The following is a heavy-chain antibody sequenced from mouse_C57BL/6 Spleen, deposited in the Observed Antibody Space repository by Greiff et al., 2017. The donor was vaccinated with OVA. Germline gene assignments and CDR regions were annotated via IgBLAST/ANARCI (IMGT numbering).Heavy chain of an antibody. Sequence: VQLQESGAELVRPGTSVKVSCKASGYAFTNYLIEWVKQRPGQGLEWIGVINPGSGGTNYNEKFKGKATLTADKSSSTAYMQLSSLTSEDSAVYFCARSRLLRYYDYWGQGTTLTVSS. V-gene: IGHV1-54*01. J-gene: IGHJ2*01. CDR2: INPGSGGT. CDR3: ARSRLLRYYDY. CDR1: GYAFTNYL. D-gene: IGHD1-1*01.